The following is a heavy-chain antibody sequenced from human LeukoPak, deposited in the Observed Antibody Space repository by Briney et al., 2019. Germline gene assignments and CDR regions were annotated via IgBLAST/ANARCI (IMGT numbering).Heavy chain of an antibody. CDR3: AKDLGEMTTVTWNWFDP. CDR2: ISYDGSNK. CDR1: GFTFSSYG. V-gene: IGHV3-30*18. Sequence: GGSLRLSCAASGFTFSSYGMHWVRQAPVKGLEWVAVISYDGSNKYYADSVKGRFTISRDNSKNTLYLQMNSLRAEDTAVYYCAKDLGEMTTVTWNWFDPWGQGTLVTVSS. D-gene: IGHD4-11*01. J-gene: IGHJ5*02.